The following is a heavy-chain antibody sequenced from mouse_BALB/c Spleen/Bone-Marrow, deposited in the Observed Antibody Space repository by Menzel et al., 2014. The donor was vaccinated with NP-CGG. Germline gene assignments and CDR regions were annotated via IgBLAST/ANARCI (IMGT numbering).Heavy chain of an antibody. CDR1: GYTFTSYW. CDR2: INPITGYI. D-gene: IGHD2-10*02. V-gene: IGHV1-7*01. CDR3: ARSKYGSYVGFDY. J-gene: IGHJ2*01. Sequence: VQLVESGAELAKPGASVQLSCKASGYTFTSYWVHWVKQRPGQGLEWIGYINPITGYIEYNQKFKDKATLTADRSSSTAYMQLSSLTSEDSAVYYCARSKYGSYVGFDYWGQGTTLTVSS.